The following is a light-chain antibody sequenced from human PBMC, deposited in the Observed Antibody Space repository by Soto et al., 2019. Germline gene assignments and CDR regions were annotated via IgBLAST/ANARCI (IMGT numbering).Light chain of an antibody. CDR2: AAS. CDR3: QQSYSTTWT. CDR1: QGISTY. J-gene: IGKJ1*01. V-gene: IGKV1-39*01. Sequence: DIQMTQSLSSLSASVGDRVTITCRASQGISTYLNCYQQKPGKAPKLLIYAASSLQSGVPSRFSGSGSETDFTLTISSLQPEDFATYSCQQSYSTTWTFGQGTKVDIK.